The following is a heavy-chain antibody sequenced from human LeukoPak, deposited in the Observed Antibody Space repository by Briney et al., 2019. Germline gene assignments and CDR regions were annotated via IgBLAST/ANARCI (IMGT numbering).Heavy chain of an antibody. D-gene: IGHD1-14*01. CDR1: GFTFSSYS. CDR2: ISSGGSTI. V-gene: IGHV3-48*02. CDR3: VRGDQEASEPAFDY. J-gene: IGHJ4*02. Sequence: GGSLRLSCAASGFTFSSYSMNWVRQAPGKGLEWVSYISSGGSTIYYADSARGRFTISRDTAKNSLYLEMNSLRDEDTAMYYCVRGDQEASEPAFDYWGQGTLVTVSS.